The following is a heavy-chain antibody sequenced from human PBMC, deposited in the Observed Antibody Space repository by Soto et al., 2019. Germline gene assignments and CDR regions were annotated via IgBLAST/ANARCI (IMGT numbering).Heavy chain of an antibody. J-gene: IGHJ4*02. CDR3: ARRIVVTANYFDC. D-gene: IGHD2-21*02. V-gene: IGHV4-34*01. CDR2: FNSNGST. CDR1: GWSFSGYY. Sequence: SETLSLTCAFYGWSFSGYYWSWIRQPPGKGLEWIGGFNSNGSTIYNPSLKSRITMSVDTSKNQFSLKLSSVTAADTAVYFCARRIVVTANYFDCWGQGALVTVSS.